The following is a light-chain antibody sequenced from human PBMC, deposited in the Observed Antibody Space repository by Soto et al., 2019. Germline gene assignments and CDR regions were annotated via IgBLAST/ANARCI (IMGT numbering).Light chain of an antibody. V-gene: IGKV3-20*01. CDR3: QQYDASPHT. CDR1: QTLSTNS. CDR2: AAS. J-gene: IGKJ3*01. Sequence: EIVLTQSPGILSLSPGERATLSCRASQTLSTNSLAWYQQRPGQTPRLLIYAASTRNTDIPDRFNGSGSGTDFALTISRLEPEDFALYYCQQYDASPHTFGPGTKVDIK.